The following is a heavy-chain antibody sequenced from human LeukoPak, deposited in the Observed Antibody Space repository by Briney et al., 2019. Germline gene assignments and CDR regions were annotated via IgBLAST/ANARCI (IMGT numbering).Heavy chain of an antibody. Sequence: GGSLRLSCAASGFTFSGYSMNWVRQAPGKGLEWVSYISSSSSTIYYADSVKGRFTISRDNAKNSLYLQMNSLRAEDAAVYYCARDRWELLSSDAFDIWGQGTMVTVSS. D-gene: IGHD1-26*01. CDR1: GFTFSGYS. CDR2: ISSSSSTI. V-gene: IGHV3-48*01. J-gene: IGHJ3*02. CDR3: ARDRWELLSSDAFDI.